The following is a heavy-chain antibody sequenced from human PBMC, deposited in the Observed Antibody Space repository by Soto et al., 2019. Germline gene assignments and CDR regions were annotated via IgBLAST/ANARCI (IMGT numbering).Heavy chain of an antibody. CDR2: IKSKTDGGTT. V-gene: IGHV3-15*07. CDR1: GFTFSNAW. Sequence: GGSLRLSCAASGFTFSNAWMNWVRQAPGKGLEWVGRIKSKTDGGTTDYAAPVKGRFTISRDESKNKLYLQMNSLKTEDTAVYYCTTGRFSGGQRGVYGIDVWGQGTTVTVSS. CDR3: TTGRFSGGQRGVYGIDV. J-gene: IGHJ6*02. D-gene: IGHD1-26*01.